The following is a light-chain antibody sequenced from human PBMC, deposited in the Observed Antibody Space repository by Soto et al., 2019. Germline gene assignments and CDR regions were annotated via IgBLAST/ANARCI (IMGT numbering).Light chain of an antibody. V-gene: IGLV2-11*01. J-gene: IGLJ1*01. CDR1: SSDVGGYNC. Sequence: QSALAQPRSVSGSPGQSVTISCTGTSSDVGGYNCVSWYQQHPGKAPQLIIYDVTQRPSGVPDRFSGSKSGNTASLSISGLQAEDEADYYCCSHSASYTFVFGTGPKVTVL. CDR3: CSHSASYTFV. CDR2: DVT.